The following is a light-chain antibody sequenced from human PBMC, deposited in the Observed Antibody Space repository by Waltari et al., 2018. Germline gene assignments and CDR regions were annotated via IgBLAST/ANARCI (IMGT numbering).Light chain of an antibody. CDR1: SSNIGNTGGHY. CDR3: TAWDVSLRGWV. V-gene: IGLV1-47*01. Sequence: QSVVTQAPSASGTPGQGVTISCFGGSSNIGNTGGHYLYWYQQFPGKAPKLLIYRNDQRPSGVPDRFSGSKSGTSGSLVISGLRAEDEADYYCTAWDVSLRGWVFGGGTKLTVL. J-gene: IGLJ2*01. CDR2: RND.